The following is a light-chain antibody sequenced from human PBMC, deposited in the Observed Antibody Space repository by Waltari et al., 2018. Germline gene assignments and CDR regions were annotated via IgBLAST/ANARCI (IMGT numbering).Light chain of an antibody. CDR2: AAS. J-gene: IGKJ1*01. CDR1: QSISNY. CDR3: QQSYSTAPET. Sequence: DIQMTQSPSSLSASVGDRVTITCRASQSISNYLTWYQQKPGKVPKLLIYAASTLHSGVPSRFSGSGSGTEFTLTISSLQVEDFATYYCQQSYSTAPETFGQGTRVDMK. V-gene: IGKV1-39*01.